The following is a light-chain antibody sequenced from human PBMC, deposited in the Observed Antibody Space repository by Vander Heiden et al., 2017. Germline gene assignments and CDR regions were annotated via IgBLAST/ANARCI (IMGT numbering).Light chain of an antibody. J-gene: IGKJ2*01. CDR3: QQRSRWPPYT. CDR2: SAS. CDR1: QSVSGY. Sequence: EIVLTQSRATLPFSPGERATLSCRASQSVSGYLTWYQQKSGQAPRLLIYSASSRATGIPARFSGSGSGTDFTLTISSLEPEDFAVYYCQQRSRWPPYTVGQGTKLEI. V-gene: IGKV3-11*01.